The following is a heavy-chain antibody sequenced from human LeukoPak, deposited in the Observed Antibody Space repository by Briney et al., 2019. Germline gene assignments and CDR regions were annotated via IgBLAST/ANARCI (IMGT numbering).Heavy chain of an antibody. D-gene: IGHD2-15*01. Sequence: SETLSLTCTVSGGSVSSGSYYWSWIRQPPGKGLEWIGYIYYSGSTNYNPSLKCRVTISVDTSKNQFSLKLSSVTAADTAVYYCARDHCSGGSCYGDYYYGMDVWGQGTTVTVSS. CDR1: GGSVSSGSYY. V-gene: IGHV4-61*01. CDR3: ARDHCSGGSCYGDYYYGMDV. CDR2: IYYSGST. J-gene: IGHJ6*02.